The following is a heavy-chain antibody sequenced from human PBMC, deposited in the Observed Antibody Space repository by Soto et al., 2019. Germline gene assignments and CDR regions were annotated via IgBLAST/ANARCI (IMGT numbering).Heavy chain of an antibody. V-gene: IGHV4-39*01. CDR1: GGSISNSGYH. D-gene: IGHD5-12*01. CDR2: VYYSGTT. Sequence: SETLSLTCTVSGGSISNSGYHWGWIRQPPGKGLEWIVSVYYSGTTYYNPSLKSRVTISVDTSKNQFSLRLSSVTAADTAVYYCARHDLYSGYGPRGTFDYWGKGALVTVS. J-gene: IGHJ4*02. CDR3: ARHDLYSGYGPRGTFDY.